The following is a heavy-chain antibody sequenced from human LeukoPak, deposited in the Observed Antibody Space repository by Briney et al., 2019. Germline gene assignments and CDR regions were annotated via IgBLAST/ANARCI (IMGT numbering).Heavy chain of an antibody. V-gene: IGHV4-39*07. J-gene: IGHJ5*02. D-gene: IGHD1-26*01. CDR1: GDSISSPSSY. CDR2: IHSSGST. CDR3: FQLLNWFDP. Sequence: PSEPLSLTCTVSGDSISSPSSYWGWIRQPPEKGLEWIATIHSSGSTYSNPSLKSRVTISVHTSKNQLSLKLISLTAADTAVYYCFQLLNWFDPWGQGTLVTVSS.